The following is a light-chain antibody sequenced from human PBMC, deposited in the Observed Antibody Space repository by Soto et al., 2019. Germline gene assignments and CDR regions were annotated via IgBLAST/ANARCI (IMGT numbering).Light chain of an antibody. V-gene: IGLV2-14*03. CDR3: TSYTASSPFYA. Sequence: QSALTQPASVSGSPGQSIAISCIGVRTDGDGHDYVSWYQQHPGQAPQLIIYGVYNRPSGVSDRFSGSKSGNTASLVISGLQAEDEADYFCTSYTASSPFYAFGAGTKVTAL. J-gene: IGLJ1*01. CDR2: GVY. CDR1: RTDGDGHDY.